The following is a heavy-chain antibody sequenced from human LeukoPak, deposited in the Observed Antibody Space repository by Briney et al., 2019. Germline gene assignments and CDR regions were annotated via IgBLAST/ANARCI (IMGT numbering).Heavy chain of an antibody. V-gene: IGHV3-30*03. CDR1: GFTFSSYG. CDR3: ARLPGASYFND. J-gene: IGHJ4*02. D-gene: IGHD3-10*01. CDR2: ISYDGSNK. Sequence: GGSLRLSCAASGFTFSSYGMHWVRQAPGKGLEWVAVISYDGSNKYYADSVKGRFTISRDNSKNTLYLQMNSLRAEDTAVYYCARLPGASYFNDWGEGTLVTVSS.